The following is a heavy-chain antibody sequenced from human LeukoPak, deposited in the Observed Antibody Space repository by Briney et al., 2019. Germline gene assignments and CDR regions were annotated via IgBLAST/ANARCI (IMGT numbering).Heavy chain of an antibody. J-gene: IGHJ4*02. Sequence: GKSLRLSCAASGFTFRSYGMHWVREAPGKGLEWVAVISYDGSNKYYVDSVKGRFTISRDNSKNTLYLQMNSLRPEDTAVYYCAKDPGFWSGYSDYWGQGTLVTVFS. CDR3: AKDPGFWSGYSDY. CDR1: GFTFRSYG. CDR2: ISYDGSNK. V-gene: IGHV3-30*18. D-gene: IGHD3-3*01.